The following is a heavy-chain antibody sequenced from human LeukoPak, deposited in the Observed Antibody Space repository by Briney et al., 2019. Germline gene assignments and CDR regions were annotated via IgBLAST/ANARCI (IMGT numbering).Heavy chain of an antibody. V-gene: IGHV3-23*01. CDR3: AKRDGGKSWGY. CDR1: GFTFSSYA. Sequence: GGSLRLSCAASGFTFSSYAMSWVRQAPGKGLEWVSAISGSGGSTYYADSVKGRFTISRDNSKNTLYPQVNSLRAEDTAVYYCAKRDGGKSWGYWGQGTLVTVSS. J-gene: IGHJ4*02. CDR2: ISGSGGST. D-gene: IGHD4-23*01.